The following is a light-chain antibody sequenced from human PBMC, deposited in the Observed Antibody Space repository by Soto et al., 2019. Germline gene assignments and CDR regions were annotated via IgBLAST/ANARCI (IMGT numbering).Light chain of an antibody. CDR1: QSISSW. CDR3: QQYNSYSWT. J-gene: IGKJ1*01. Sequence: DIQMTQSPSTLSASVGDRVTIICRASQSISSWLAWYQQKPGKAPKLLIYKASSLESGVPSRLSGSGSGTEFTLTISSLQPDDFATYYCQQYNSYSWTFGQGTKV. V-gene: IGKV1-5*03. CDR2: KAS.